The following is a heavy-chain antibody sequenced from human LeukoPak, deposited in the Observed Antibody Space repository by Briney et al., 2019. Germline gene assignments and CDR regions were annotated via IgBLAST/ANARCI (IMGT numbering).Heavy chain of an antibody. V-gene: IGHV1-8*01. Sequence: ASVKVSCKASGYTFTNYDINWVRQASGQGLEWLGWMKPSNGNTGYAQKFQGRVTMTKNTSISTAYMELSSLRSEDTAVYYCARDYYGSGSSRGYWGQGTLVTVSS. CDR3: ARDYYGSGSSRGY. J-gene: IGHJ4*02. CDR1: GYTFTNYD. D-gene: IGHD3-10*01. CDR2: MKPSNGNT.